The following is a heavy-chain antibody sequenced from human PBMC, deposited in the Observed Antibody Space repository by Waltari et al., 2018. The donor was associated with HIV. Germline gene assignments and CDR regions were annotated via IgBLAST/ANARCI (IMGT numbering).Heavy chain of an antibody. CDR2: SSGTGATI. J-gene: IGHJ4*02. D-gene: IGHD2-2*02. CDR3: AKGGFCNRCSCYKRFDA. V-gene: IGHV3-23*01. CDR1: GFNFGSYA. Sequence: QVLESGGGWVPPGGSLRLSCEASGFNFGSYALTWVRQPPRKGLEWVTVSSGTGATILPADSVKGRFTISRDNSNNAVYLQMGSLKVEDTAVYYCAKGGFCNRCSCYKRFDAWGQGTAVTVSS.